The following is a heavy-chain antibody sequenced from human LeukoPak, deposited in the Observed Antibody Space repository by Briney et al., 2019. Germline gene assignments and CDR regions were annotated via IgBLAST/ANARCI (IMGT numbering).Heavy chain of an antibody. CDR1: GGSISTGTYY. J-gene: IGHJ3*02. CDR3: ARGDYYGSGSYYNSAFDI. CDR2: IYTSGST. Sequence: SETLSLTCTVSGGSISTGTYYWSWILQPAGKGLEWIGRIYTSGSTNYNPSLKSRFPISVDTSKNQFSLQLNSVTAADTAVYYCARGDYYGSGSYYNSAFDIWGQGTMVTVSS. D-gene: IGHD3-10*01. V-gene: IGHV4-61*02.